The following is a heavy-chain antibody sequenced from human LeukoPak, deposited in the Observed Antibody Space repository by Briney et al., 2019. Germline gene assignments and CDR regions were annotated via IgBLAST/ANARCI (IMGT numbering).Heavy chain of an antibody. J-gene: IGHJ4*02. V-gene: IGHV5-51*01. D-gene: IGHD5-18*01. CDR2: IDPSDSET. Sequence: GESLKISCKASGYSFTSYWIGWVRHMPGKGLEWMGIIDPSDSETRYTPSFQGQVTISVDESLTTAYLQSTSLKASDTAMYYCARQTAMGRSGDYWGQGTQVTVSS. CDR3: ARQTAMGRSGDY. CDR1: GYSFTSYW.